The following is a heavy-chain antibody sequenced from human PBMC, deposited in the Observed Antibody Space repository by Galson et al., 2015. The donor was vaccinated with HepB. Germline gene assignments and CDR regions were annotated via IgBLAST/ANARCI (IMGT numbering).Heavy chain of an antibody. V-gene: IGHV3-21*01. J-gene: IGHJ4*02. CDR3: ARDSERGYDWGGFDY. CDR1: GFTFSSYS. Sequence: SLRLSCAASGFTFSSYSMNWVRQAPGKGLEWVSSISSSSSYIYYADSVKGRFTISRDNAKNSLYLQMNSLRAEDTAVYYCARDSERGYDWGGFDYWGQGTLVTVSS. CDR2: ISSSSSYI. D-gene: IGHD5-12*01.